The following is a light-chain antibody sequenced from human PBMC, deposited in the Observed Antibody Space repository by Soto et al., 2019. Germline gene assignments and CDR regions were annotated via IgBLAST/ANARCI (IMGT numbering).Light chain of an antibody. CDR2: KNN. V-gene: IGLV1-47*01. J-gene: IGLJ3*02. Sequence: QSVLTQPPSASGTPGQRVTISCSGSRSNIGSKSVRWYQQLPGTVPKLLIYKNNQRPSGVPDRFSGSKSGTSASLAISGLRSEDEGDYFCAAWDDSLSAWVFGGGTKLTVL. CDR1: RSNIGSKS. CDR3: AAWDDSLSAWV.